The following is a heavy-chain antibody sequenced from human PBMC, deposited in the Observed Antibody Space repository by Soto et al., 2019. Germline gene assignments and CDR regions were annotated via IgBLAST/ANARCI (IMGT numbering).Heavy chain of an antibody. D-gene: IGHD6-13*01. CDR3: TTDPGGGSSWGNYYYYGMDV. J-gene: IGHJ6*02. V-gene: IGHV3-15*01. CDR2: IKSKTDGGTT. CDR1: GFTFSNAW. Sequence: EVQLVESGGGLVKPGGSLRLSCAASGFTFSNAWMSWVRQAPGKGLEWVGRIKSKTDGGTTDYAAPVKGRFTISRDDSKNTLYLQMNSRKTEDTAVYYCTTDPGGGSSWGNYYYYGMDVWGQGTTVTVSS.